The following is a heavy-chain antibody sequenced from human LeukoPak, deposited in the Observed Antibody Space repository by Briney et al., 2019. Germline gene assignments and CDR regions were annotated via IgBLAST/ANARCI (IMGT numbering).Heavy chain of an antibody. J-gene: IGHJ6*03. CDR1: GGSISSSSYY. D-gene: IGHD6-13*01. Sequence: SETLSLTCTVSGGSISSSSYYWGWIRQPPGKGLEWIGSIYHSGSTYHNPSLKSRVTISVDTSKNQFSLKLSSVTAADTAVYYCARADYSSTWSHDYYYMDVWGKGTTVTVSS. CDR2: IYHSGST. CDR3: ARADYSSTWSHDYYYMDV. V-gene: IGHV4-39*07.